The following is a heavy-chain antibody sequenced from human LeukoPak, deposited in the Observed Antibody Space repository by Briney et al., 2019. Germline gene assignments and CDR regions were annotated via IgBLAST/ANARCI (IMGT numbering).Heavy chain of an antibody. CDR3: AKGAPYSSSLSNWFDP. CDR1: GFTFSTYA. V-gene: IGHV3-23*01. Sequence: GGSLRLSCAASGFTFSTYAMHWVRQPPGKGLEWVSAISGSGGSTHYADSVKGRFTISRDNSKNTVYLQMNSLRAEDTAVYHCAKGAPYSSSLSNWFDPWGQGTLVTVSS. CDR2: ISGSGGST. D-gene: IGHD6-6*01. J-gene: IGHJ5*02.